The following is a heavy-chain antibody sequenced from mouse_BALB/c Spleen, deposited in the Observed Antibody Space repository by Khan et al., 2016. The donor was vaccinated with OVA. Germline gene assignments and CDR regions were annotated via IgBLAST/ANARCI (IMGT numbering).Heavy chain of an antibody. D-gene: IGHD1-2*01. Sequence: EVQLQESGPGLVKPSQSLSLTCTVTGYSITSGYGWNWIRQFPGNKLEWMGYISYSGSTNYNPSLKSRISNTRNTPKNQFCLQLNAVATEDTATYYCARTARIKYWGQGTTLTVSS. CDR1: GYSITSGYG. CDR3: ARTARIKY. V-gene: IGHV3-2*02. CDR2: ISYSGST. J-gene: IGHJ2*01.